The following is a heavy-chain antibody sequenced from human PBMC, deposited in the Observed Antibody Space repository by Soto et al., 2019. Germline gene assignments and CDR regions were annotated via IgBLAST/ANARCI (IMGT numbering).Heavy chain of an antibody. Sequence: QVQLVESGGGLVKPGGSLRLSCAASGFTFSDYYMSWIRQAPGKGLEWVSYISSSGSTIYYADSVKGRFTISRDNAKNALYLQIKSPRAEDPAVYYCSRARGYCSGGSCYFRGAFDIWGQGTMITVSS. J-gene: IGHJ3*02. CDR2: ISSSGSTI. CDR1: GFTFSDYY. D-gene: IGHD2-15*01. CDR3: SRARGYCSGGSCYFRGAFDI. V-gene: IGHV3-11*01.